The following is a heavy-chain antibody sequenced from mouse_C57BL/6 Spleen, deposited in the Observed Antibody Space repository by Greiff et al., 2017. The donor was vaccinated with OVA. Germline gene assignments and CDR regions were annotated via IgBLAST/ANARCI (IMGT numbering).Heavy chain of an antibody. CDR1: GFTFSDYG. D-gene: IGHD2-12*01. CDR3: ARQGYSYGYFDV. Sequence: EVKLVESGGGLVKPGGSLKLSCAASGFTFSDYGMHWVRQAPEKGLEWVAYISSGSSTIYYADTVKGRFTISRDNAKNTLFLQMTSLRSEDTAMYYCARQGYSYGYFDVWGTGTTVTVAS. CDR2: ISSGSSTI. J-gene: IGHJ1*03. V-gene: IGHV5-17*01.